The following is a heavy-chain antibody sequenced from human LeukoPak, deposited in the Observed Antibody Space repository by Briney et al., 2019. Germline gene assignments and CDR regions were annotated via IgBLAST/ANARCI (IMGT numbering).Heavy chain of an antibody. Sequence: SVKVSCKASGGTFSSYAISWVRQAPGQGLEWMGGIIPIFGTANYAQKFQGRVTITADESTSTAYMELSSLRSEDTAVYYCAIRGKEKYCSSTSCYKGAFDIWGQGTMVTVSS. CDR2: IIPIFGTA. J-gene: IGHJ3*02. CDR3: AIRGKEKYCSSTSCYKGAFDI. V-gene: IGHV1-69*13. D-gene: IGHD2-2*02. CDR1: GGTFSSYA.